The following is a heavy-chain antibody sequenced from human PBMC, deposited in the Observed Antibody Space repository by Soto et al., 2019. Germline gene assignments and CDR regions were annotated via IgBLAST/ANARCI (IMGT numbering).Heavy chain of an antibody. J-gene: IGHJ4*02. CDR1: GGSFSGYY. V-gene: IGHV4-34*01. CDR3: ASEAGWYNLWWVFDY. Sequence: PSETLSLTCAVYGGSFSGYYWSWIRQPPGKGLEWIGEINHSGSTNYNPSLKSRVTISVDTSKNQFSLKLSSVTAADTAVYYCASEAGWYNLWWVFDYWGQGTLVTVSS. D-gene: IGHD6-19*01. CDR2: INHSGST.